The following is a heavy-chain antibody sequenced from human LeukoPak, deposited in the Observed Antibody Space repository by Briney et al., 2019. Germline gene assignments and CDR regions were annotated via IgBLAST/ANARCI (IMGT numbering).Heavy chain of an antibody. CDR2: IYHSGST. J-gene: IGHJ4*02. Sequence: SETLSLTCAVSGGSISSGGYSWSWIRQPPGKGLEWIGYIYHSGSTYYNPSLKSRVTISVDRSKNQFSLKLSSVTAADTAVYYCARGSEVVGPSFDYWGQGTLVTVSS. CDR3: ARGSEVVGPSFDY. CDR1: GGSISSGGYS. D-gene: IGHD1-26*01. V-gene: IGHV4-30-2*01.